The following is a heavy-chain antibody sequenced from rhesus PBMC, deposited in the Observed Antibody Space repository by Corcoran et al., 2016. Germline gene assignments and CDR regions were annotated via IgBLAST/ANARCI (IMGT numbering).Heavy chain of an antibody. CDR1: GYSISSNY. CDR2: IYLSSVST. D-gene: IGHD4-17*01. Sequence: QVQLQESGPGLVKPSETLSLTCAVSGYSISSNYWSWIRQPPGKGLEWIWFIYLSSVSTYYNPSRKSRVTLSTDTSKNQFSLKLSSVTAADTAVYYCARESMGGFDYWGQGVLVTVSS. J-gene: IGHJ4*01. V-gene: IGHV4-147*01. CDR3: ARESMGGFDY.